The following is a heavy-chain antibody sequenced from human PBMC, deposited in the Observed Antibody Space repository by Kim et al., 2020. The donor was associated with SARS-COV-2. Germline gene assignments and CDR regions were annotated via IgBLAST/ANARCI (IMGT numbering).Heavy chain of an antibody. CDR3: ARGLEGYSSSWFLDY. D-gene: IGHD6-13*01. V-gene: IGHV4-59*09. J-gene: IGHJ4*02. Sequence: PSRQSRVTISVDTSKNQFSLKLSSVTAADTAVYYCARGLEGYSSSWFLDYWGQGTLVTVSS.